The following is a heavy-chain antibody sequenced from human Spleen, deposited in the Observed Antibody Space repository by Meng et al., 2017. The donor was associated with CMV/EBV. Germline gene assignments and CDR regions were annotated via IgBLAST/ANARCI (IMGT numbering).Heavy chain of an antibody. CDR3: ARGRSEWLLYNWFDP. Sequence: SGFTFSSYSMNWVRQAPGKGLEWVSSISSSSSYIYYADSVKGRFTIARDNAKNSLYLQMNSLRAEDTAVYYCARGRSEWLLYNWFDPWGQGILVTVSS. D-gene: IGHD3-3*01. CDR2: ISSSSSYI. J-gene: IGHJ5*02. V-gene: IGHV3-21*01. CDR1: GFTFSSYS.